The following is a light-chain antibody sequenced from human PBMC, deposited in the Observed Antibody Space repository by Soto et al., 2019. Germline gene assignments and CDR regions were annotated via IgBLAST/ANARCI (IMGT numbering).Light chain of an antibody. CDR1: QGISSY. V-gene: IGKV1-9*01. Sequence: DIQLTQSPSFLSASVGDRVTITCRASQGISSYLAWYQQKPEKAPKLLIYAASTLQSGVPSRFSGSGSGTEFTLTISSLQPEDFATYYCQHLDSYSTFGQGTRLEIK. CDR2: AAS. J-gene: IGKJ5*01. CDR3: QHLDSYST.